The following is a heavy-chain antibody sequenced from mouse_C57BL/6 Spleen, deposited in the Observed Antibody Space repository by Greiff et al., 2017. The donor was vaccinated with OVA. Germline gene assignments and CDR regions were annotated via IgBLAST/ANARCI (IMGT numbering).Heavy chain of an antibody. CDR2: ISYDGSN. CDR1: GYSITSGYY. V-gene: IGHV3-6*01. D-gene: IGHD1-1*01. CDR3: AREEAYSYCSSYYYYAMDY. J-gene: IGHJ4*01. Sequence: EVKLVESGPGLVKPSQSLSLTCSVTGYSITSGYYWNWIRQFPGNKLEWMGYISYDGSNNYNPSLKNRISITRDTSKNQFFLKLNSVTTEDTATYYCAREEAYSYCSSYYYYAMDYWGQGTSVTVSS.